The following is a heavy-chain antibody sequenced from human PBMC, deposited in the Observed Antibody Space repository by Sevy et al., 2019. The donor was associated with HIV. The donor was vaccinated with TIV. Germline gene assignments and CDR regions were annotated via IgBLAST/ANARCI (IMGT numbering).Heavy chain of an antibody. CDR3: AKEPRRYYYGSGSYPIPYYYYYGMDV. V-gene: IGHV3-30*02. CDR2: IRYDGSNK. J-gene: IGHJ6*02. D-gene: IGHD3-10*01. Sequence: GGCLRLSCAASGFTFSSYGMHWVRQAPGKGLEWVAFIRYDGSNKYYADSVKVRFTISRDNSKNTLYLQMNSLRAEDTAVYYCAKEPRRYYYGSGSYPIPYYYYYGMDVWGQGTTVTVSS. CDR1: GFTFSSYG.